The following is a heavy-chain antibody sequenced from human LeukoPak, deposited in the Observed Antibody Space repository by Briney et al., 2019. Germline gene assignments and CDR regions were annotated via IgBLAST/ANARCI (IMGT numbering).Heavy chain of an antibody. Sequence: GGSLRLSCAASGFTFSSYSMNWVRQAPGKGLEWVSSISSSSRYIYYADSVKGRFTISRDNAKNSLYLQMNSLRAEDTAVYYCARDMEDIVVVVACAFDYWGQGTLVTVSS. V-gene: IGHV3-21*01. D-gene: IGHD2-15*01. J-gene: IGHJ4*02. CDR2: ISSSSRYI. CDR1: GFTFSSYS. CDR3: ARDMEDIVVVVACAFDY.